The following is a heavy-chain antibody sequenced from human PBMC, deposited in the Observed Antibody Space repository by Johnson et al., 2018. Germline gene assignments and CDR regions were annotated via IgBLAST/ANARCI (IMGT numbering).Heavy chain of an antibody. CDR2: ISYDGSNK. CDR3: AKDPDQRLNGDYYLDV. D-gene: IGHD2-2*01. Sequence: QVQLVESGGGVVQPGRSLRLSCAASGFTFSSYGMHWVRQAPGKGLEWVAVISYDGSNKHYADSVKGRFTISRDNSKNTLYRKRKSQRAEDTAVYYCAKDPDQRLNGDYYLDVWGKGTTVTVSS. J-gene: IGHJ6*03. CDR1: GFTFSSYG. V-gene: IGHV3-30*18.